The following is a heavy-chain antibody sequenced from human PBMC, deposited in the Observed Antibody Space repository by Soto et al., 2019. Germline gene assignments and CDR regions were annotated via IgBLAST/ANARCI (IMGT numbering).Heavy chain of an antibody. Sequence: QVQLQESGPGLVKPSGTLSLTCGVSGDSFSSSYWWSWVRQPPGKGLEWIGDISYSGNTNYNPSLKSRVPISLDMSKTHLSLLLNSVTAADSAVYYWARDGPSAYYALDVWGQGTMVTVS. J-gene: IGHJ6*02. CDR2: ISYSGNT. V-gene: IGHV4-4*02. CDR3: ARDGPSAYYALDV. CDR1: GDSFSSSYW.